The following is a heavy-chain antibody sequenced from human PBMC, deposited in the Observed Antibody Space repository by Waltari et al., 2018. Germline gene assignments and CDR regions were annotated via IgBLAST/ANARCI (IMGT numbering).Heavy chain of an antibody. CDR1: GGSTSGYY. V-gene: IGHV4-59*08. Sequence: QVQLQESGPGLVKPSETLSLTCTVSGGSTSGYYWSWIRQPPGKGLEWIGYIYYSGNTNDTPSLKSRVTISLDASKNQFSLKLTSVTAADTAVYYCARRAQVYFASGTFYYFDYWGQGALVSVSS. D-gene: IGHD3-10*01. J-gene: IGHJ4*02. CDR2: IYYSGNT. CDR3: ARRAQVYFASGTFYYFDY.